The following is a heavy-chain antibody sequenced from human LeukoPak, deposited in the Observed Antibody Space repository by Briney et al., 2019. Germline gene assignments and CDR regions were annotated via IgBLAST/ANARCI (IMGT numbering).Heavy chain of an antibody. Sequence: SVKVSCKASGGTFSSYAISWVRQAPGQGLEWIGGIIPIFGTANYAQKFQGRVTITTDESTSTAYMELSSLRSEDTAVYYCARNFDYGGNRNWFDPWGQGTLVTVSS. J-gene: IGHJ5*02. CDR2: IIPIFGTA. V-gene: IGHV1-69*05. CDR3: ARNFDYGGNRNWFDP. CDR1: GGTFSSYA. D-gene: IGHD4-23*01.